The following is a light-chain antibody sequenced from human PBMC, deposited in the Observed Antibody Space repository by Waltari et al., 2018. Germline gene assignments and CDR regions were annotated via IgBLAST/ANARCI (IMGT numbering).Light chain of an antibody. CDR1: QSVRNY. CDR2: AAS. J-gene: IGKJ1*01. V-gene: IGKV3-11*01. Sequence: DIVLTQSPATLSLSPGERATLSCRASQSVRNYLAWYQQRPGKAPRLLIYAASNRATGIPARFSCSGSETDFTLTISSLEPEDFAVYYCQQRSNWPVTFGQGTKVEIK. CDR3: QQRSNWPVT.